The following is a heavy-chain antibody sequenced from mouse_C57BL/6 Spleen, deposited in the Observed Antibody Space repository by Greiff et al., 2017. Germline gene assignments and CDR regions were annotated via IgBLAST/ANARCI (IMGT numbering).Heavy chain of an antibody. Sequence: QVQLQQPGAELVMPGASVKLSCKASGYTFTSYWMHWVKQRPGQGLEWIGEIDPSDSYTNYNQKFKGKSTLTVDKSSSTAYMQLSSLTSEDAAVYYCARGVGYRGLAWFAYWGQGTLVTVSA. CDR1: GYTFTSYW. CDR2: IDPSDSYT. V-gene: IGHV1-69*01. D-gene: IGHD2-2*01. J-gene: IGHJ3*01. CDR3: ARGVGYRGLAWFAY.